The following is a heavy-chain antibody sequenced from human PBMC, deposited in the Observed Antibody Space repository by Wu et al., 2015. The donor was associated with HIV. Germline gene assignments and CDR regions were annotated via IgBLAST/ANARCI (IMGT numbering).Heavy chain of an antibody. CDR1: GYSFPAYY. CDR3: AAGIQSGGANY. V-gene: IGHV1-2*02. J-gene: IGHJ4*02. CDR2: INPNSGAA. D-gene: IGHD2-21*01. Sequence: QVQLVRSGAEVKRPGSSVKVSCKTSGYSFPAYYIHWVRQAPGQGLEWMGRINPNSGAADSAEKFQGRVTMTRDTAISMAYLELTWLRLDDTAVYYCAAGIQSGGANYWGQGTRVTVAS.